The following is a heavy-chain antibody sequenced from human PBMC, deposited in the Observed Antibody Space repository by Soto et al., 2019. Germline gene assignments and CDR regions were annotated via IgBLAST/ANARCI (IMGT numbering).Heavy chain of an antibody. Sequence: QVQLVESGGGVVQPGRSLRVSCAASGFTFSSHTMHWVRQAPGKGLEWVAATPYDGSNKYYADSVKGRFTISRDNSKNTRYLQMNSLRLEDTAVYYCARDLVIYCGGDCYSPFDYWGQGTLVTVSS. V-gene: IGHV3-30-3*01. CDR1: GFTFSSHT. CDR2: TPYDGSNK. CDR3: ARDLVIYCGGDCYSPFDY. D-gene: IGHD2-21*02. J-gene: IGHJ4*02.